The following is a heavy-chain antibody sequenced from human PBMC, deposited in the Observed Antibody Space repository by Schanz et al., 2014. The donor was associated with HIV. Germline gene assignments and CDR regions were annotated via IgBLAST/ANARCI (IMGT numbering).Heavy chain of an antibody. CDR1: GGSLRSNF. D-gene: IGHD3-3*01. V-gene: IGHV4-4*07. J-gene: IGHJ5*02. CDR3: ARDKRGEWSATTEYFFDA. CDR2: IYYSGTP. Sequence: QIQLQESGPGLVKPSETLSLTCTVSGGSLRSNFWSWVRQPAGKGLEWIGRIYYSGTPNYNPSLKSRVAMSIDTSKSQFARRLDSVTAADTAVYFCARDKRGEWSATTEYFFDAWGQGILVTVSS.